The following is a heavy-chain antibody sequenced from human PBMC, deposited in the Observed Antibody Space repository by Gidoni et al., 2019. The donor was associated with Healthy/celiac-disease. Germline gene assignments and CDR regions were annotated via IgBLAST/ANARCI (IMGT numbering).Heavy chain of an antibody. V-gene: IGHV1-8*01. CDR1: GYTFTSYD. D-gene: IGHD5-18*01. Sequence: QVQLVQSGAEVKKPGASVKVSCKASGYTFTSYDINWVRQATGQGLEWMGWMNPHSGDTGYAQKFQGRVTMTRNTSRSTVYMELSSLRSEDTAVYYCARGGPPLWGRYSYGSNDYWGQGTLVTVSS. CDR3: ARGGPPLWGRYSYGSNDY. CDR2: MNPHSGDT. J-gene: IGHJ4*02.